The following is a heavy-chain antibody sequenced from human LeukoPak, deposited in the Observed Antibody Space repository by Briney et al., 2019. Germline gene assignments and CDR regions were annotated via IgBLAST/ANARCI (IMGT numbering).Heavy chain of an antibody. D-gene: IGHD6-19*01. V-gene: IGHV3-33*08. J-gene: IGHJ4*02. Sequence: PGGSLRLSCAASGFTFSSYAMHWVRQAPGKGLEWVAVIWYDGSNKYYADSVKGRFTISRDNSKNTLYLQMNSLRAEDTAVYYCARDLGPPGIAVAGFFDYWGQGTLVTVSS. CDR2: IWYDGSNK. CDR3: ARDLGPPGIAVAGFFDY. CDR1: GFTFSSYA.